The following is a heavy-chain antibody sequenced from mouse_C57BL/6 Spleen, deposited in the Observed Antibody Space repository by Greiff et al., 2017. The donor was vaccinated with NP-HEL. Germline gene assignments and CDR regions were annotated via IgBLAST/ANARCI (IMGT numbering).Heavy chain of an antibody. Sequence: EVQGVESGGGLVKPGGSLKLSCAASGFTFSSYAMSWVRQTPEKRLEWVATISDGGSYTYYPDNVKGRFTISRDNAKNNLYLQMSHLKSEDTAMYYCARDPLRGAMDYWGQGTSVTVSS. V-gene: IGHV5-4*01. D-gene: IGHD2-12*01. CDR3: ARDPLRGAMDY. CDR1: GFTFSSYA. J-gene: IGHJ4*01. CDR2: ISDGGSYT.